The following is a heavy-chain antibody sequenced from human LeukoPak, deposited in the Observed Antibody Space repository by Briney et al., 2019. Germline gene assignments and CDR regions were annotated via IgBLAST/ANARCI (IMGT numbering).Heavy chain of an antibody. J-gene: IGHJ5*02. V-gene: IGHV3-53*01. CDR2: IYSGGST. Sequence: GGSLRLSCAASGFTVSSSYMSWVRQAPGRGLEWVSLIYSGGSTYYADSVKGRFSIFRDNSKNTLYLQMNSLRVEDTAVYYCIVFGDSNHWGQGTLVTVSS. CDR3: IVFGDSNH. CDR1: GFTVSSSY. D-gene: IGHD4-17*01.